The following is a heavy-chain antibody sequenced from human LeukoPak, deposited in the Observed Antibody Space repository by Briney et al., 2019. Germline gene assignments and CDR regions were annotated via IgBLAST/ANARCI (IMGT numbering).Heavy chain of an antibody. J-gene: IGHJ4*02. CDR1: GDTFSRYA. CDR2: IIPILDIA. CDR3: ARGRGSYEEIDY. V-gene: IGHV1-69*04. D-gene: IGHD1-26*01. Sequence: ASVKVSCKASGDTFSRYAISWVRQAPGQGLEWMGRIIPILDIANYAQKFQGRVTITADKSTSTAYMELSSLRSEDTAVYYCARGRGSYEEIDYWGQGTLVTVSS.